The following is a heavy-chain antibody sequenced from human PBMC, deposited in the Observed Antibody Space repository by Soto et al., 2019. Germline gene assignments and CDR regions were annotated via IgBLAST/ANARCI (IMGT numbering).Heavy chain of an antibody. V-gene: IGHV3-33*01. CDR3: ARDEETGSYQYYYYYGMDV. CDR2: IWYDGSNK. J-gene: IGHJ6*02. Sequence: GGSLRLSCAASGFTFSSYGMHWVRQAPGKGLEWVAVIWYDGSNKYYADSVKGRFTISRDNSKNTLYLQMNSLRAEDTAVYYCARDEETGSYQYYYYYGMDVWGQGTTVTVSS. D-gene: IGHD3-10*01. CDR1: GFTFSSYG.